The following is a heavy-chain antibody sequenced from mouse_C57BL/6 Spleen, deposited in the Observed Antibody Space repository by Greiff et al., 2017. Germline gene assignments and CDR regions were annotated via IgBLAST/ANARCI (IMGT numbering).Heavy chain of an antibody. D-gene: IGHD2-1*01. CDR2: IDPENGDT. CDR1: GFNIKDDY. Sequence: VQLQQSGAELVRPGASVKLSCTASGFNIKDDYMHWVKQRPEQGLEWIGWIDPENGDTEYASKFQGKATITADTSSNTAYLQLSSLTSEDTAVYYCTSYGNRAWFAYWGQGTLVTVSA. CDR3: TSYGNRAWFAY. J-gene: IGHJ3*01. V-gene: IGHV14-4*01.